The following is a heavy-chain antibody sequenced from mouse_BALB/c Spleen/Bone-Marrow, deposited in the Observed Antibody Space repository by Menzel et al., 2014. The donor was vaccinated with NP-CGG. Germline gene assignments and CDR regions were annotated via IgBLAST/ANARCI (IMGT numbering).Heavy chain of an antibody. CDR2: IDPYNGGT. D-gene: IGHD1-1*01. Sequence: EVQLQQSGPELVKPGASVKVSCKASGYSFTDYNMYWVKQSHGKSLEWIGYIDPYNGGTSYNQKFKGKATLTVDKSSSTAFMHLNSLTSEDSAVYYCARGPPIYGSRYPAWFAYWGQGTLVTVSA. CDR1: GYSFTDYN. J-gene: IGHJ3*01. V-gene: IGHV1S135*01. CDR3: ARGPPIYGSRYPAWFAY.